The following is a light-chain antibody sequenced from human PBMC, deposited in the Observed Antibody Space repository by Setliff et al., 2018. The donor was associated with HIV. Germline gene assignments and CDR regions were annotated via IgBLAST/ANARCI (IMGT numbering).Light chain of an antibody. Sequence: QSALTQPASVSGSPGQSITIFCTGTSSDVGGYDYVSWYQQHPGKAPKLMIYDVNKRPSGVSNRCSGSKSGNTASLTISGLQAEDEADYYCSSYTSSSTLVFGGGTKVTVL. CDR2: DVN. CDR1: SSDVGGYDY. V-gene: IGLV2-14*01. CDR3: SSYTSSSTLV. J-gene: IGLJ2*01.